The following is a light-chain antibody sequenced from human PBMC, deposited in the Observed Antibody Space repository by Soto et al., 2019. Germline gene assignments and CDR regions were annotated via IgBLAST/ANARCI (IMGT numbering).Light chain of an antibody. CDR3: QKYNSASRT. CDR2: AAS. J-gene: IGKJ1*01. V-gene: IGKV1-27*01. Sequence: DILMTQSPSSLSASVGDRVTITCRASQGISNYLAWYQQKPGKVPKLLIYAASTLQSGVPSRFSGSGSGTDFTLTISSLQPEDVATYYCQKYNSASRTFGQWTKVEIK. CDR1: QGISNY.